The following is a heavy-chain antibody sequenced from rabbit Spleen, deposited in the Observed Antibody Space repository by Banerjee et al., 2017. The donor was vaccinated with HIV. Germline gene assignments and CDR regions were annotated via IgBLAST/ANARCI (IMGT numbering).Heavy chain of an antibody. CDR1: GFDFSSYW. V-gene: IGHV1S47*01. Sequence: QEQLKETGGGLVQPGGSLTLSCKASGFDFSSYWMSWVRQAPGKGLEWIATITTAGSTRYASWVNGRFSISRENTQNTISLQMNSLTAADTATYFCAKNWNLWGPGTLVTVS. CDR2: TITTAGST. J-gene: IGHJ4*01. CDR3: AKNWNL.